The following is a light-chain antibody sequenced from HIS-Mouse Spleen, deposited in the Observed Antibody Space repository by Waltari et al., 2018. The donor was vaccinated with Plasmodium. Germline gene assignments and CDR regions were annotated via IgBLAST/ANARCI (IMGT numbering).Light chain of an antibody. V-gene: IGLV1-47*01. CDR2: GNN. J-gene: IGLJ2*01. CDR1: SSNIGSNY. Sequence: QSVLTQPPSASGTPGQRVTISCSGSSSNIGSNYVYWYQQLPGTAPKLLIYGNNQRPSGVPDRFSGSKSGTAASLAISGLRSGDGADYYCAAWDDSLSGPVFGGGTKLTVL. CDR3: AAWDDSLSGPV.